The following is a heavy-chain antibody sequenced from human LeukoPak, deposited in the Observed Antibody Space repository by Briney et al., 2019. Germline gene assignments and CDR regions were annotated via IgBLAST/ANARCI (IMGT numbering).Heavy chain of an antibody. D-gene: IGHD6-19*01. CDR3: ASEPVAGTLDY. J-gene: IGHJ4*02. CDR1: GYSISSGYY. Sequence: SETLSLTCTVSGYSISSGYYWGWIRQPPGKGLEWIGSIYHSGSTDYNPSLKSRVTISVDTSKNQFSLKLRSVTAADTAVYYCASEPVAGTLDYWGQGTLVTVSS. V-gene: IGHV4-38-2*02. CDR2: IYHSGST.